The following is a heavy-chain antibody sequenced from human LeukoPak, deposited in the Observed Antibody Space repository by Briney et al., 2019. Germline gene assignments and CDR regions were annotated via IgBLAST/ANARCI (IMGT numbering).Heavy chain of an antibody. V-gene: IGHV3-21*06. Sequence: GGSLRLSCTASRLTFSTSGFNWVRQAPGKGLEWVASIGPTGSDRYHADSIKRRFTISRDNANNFLYLQMNSLRAEDTAVYYCAAETNGRHYDYWGQGTLLTVSS. CDR3: AAETNGRHYDY. CDR2: IGPTGSDR. CDR1: RLTFSTSG. D-gene: IGHD1-14*01. J-gene: IGHJ4*02.